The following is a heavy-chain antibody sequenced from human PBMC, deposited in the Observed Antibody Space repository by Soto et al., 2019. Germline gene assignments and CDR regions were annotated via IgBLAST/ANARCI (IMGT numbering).Heavy chain of an antibody. Sequence: EVQLVESGGGLIQPGESLRLSCAASGFTVTSNHMSWTRQAPGKGLEWVSVIYSDGSTNYAGSVKGRFTISRVISKTTVYLQMDSLRVDDSAVYYCARTGGGGGGYWGHGTLVTVSP. CDR3: ARTGGGGGGY. D-gene: IGHD3-16*01. CDR1: GFTVTSNH. CDR2: IYSDGST. V-gene: IGHV3-53*01. J-gene: IGHJ4*01.